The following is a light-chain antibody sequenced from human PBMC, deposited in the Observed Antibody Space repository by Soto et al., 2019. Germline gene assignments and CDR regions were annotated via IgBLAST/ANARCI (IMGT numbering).Light chain of an antibody. Sequence: EIVLTQSPATLSLSPGERATLSCRASQSVSSYLAWYQQKPGQAPRLLIYDASNRATGIPARFSGSGSGTDFTLTISSLEPEDFAVYYCQQRSNSFAGGTKVEIK. CDR3: QQRSNS. CDR2: DAS. V-gene: IGKV3-11*01. CDR1: QSVSSY. J-gene: IGKJ4*01.